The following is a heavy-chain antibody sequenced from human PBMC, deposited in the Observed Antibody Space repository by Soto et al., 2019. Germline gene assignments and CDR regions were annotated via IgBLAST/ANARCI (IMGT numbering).Heavy chain of an antibody. CDR1: GGSFSGYY. D-gene: IGHD6-13*01. CDR3: ASTRTLAAGRARFDY. J-gene: IGHJ4*02. CDR2: INHSGST. Sequence: QVQLQQWGAGLLKPSETLSLTCAVYGGSFSGYYWSWIRQPPGKGLEWIGEINHSGSTNYNPSLKSRVTISVDTSKHQVSLKRSSVTAADTAVYYCASTRTLAAGRARFDYWGQGTLVTVSS. V-gene: IGHV4-34*01.